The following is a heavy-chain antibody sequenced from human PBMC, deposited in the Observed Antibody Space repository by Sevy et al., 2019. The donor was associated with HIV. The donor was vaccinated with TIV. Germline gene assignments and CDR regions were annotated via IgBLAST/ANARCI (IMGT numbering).Heavy chain of an antibody. CDR3: ARDQCTDGACFRSGYFDY. V-gene: IGHV3-30*04. CDR1: GFTFADHA. Sequence: GGSLRLSCAASGFTFADHAFHWVRQAPGKGLEWVAIISFDGRNKRLAESVKGRLTISRDDSKNTVYLQMTSLRPEDTAVYYCARDQCTDGACFRSGYFDYWGQGTLVTVS. D-gene: IGHD2-8*01. CDR2: ISFDGRNK. J-gene: IGHJ4*02.